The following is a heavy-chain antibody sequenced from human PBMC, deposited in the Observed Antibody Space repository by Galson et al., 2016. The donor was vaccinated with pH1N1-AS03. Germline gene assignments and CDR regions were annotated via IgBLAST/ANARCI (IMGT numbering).Heavy chain of an antibody. V-gene: IGHV3-9*01. D-gene: IGHD6-19*01. CDR3: GKVGKRGWFQGYFDS. CDR1: GFTFNNYA. J-gene: IGHJ4*02. CDR2: IKASGDML. Sequence: LRLSCAASGFTFNNYAMNWVRQAPGKGLEWVAGIKASGDMLGYADSMQGRFTISRDNAKNLLYLQVNSLRVEDTAFYYCGKVGKRGWFQGYFDSWGQGTLVTVFS.